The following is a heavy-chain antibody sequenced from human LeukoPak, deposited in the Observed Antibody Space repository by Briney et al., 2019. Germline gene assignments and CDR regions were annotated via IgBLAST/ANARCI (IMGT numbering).Heavy chain of an antibody. J-gene: IGHJ4*02. D-gene: IGHD4-17*01. CDR1: GFTVSSNY. Sequence: GGSLRLSCAAPGFTVSSNYISWVRQAPGKGLEWVSVIYSGGSTYYAHSVKARFTLSRDNSKNTLYLQMNSLRAEDTAVYYCARLSYGDPLDYWGQGTLVTVSS. CDR3: ARLSYGDPLDY. V-gene: IGHV3-53*01. CDR2: IYSGGST.